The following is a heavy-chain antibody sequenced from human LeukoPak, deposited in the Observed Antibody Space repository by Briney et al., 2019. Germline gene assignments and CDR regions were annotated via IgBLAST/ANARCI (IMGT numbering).Heavy chain of an antibody. CDR2: IYSGGST. CDR3: ARDLHVVADY. Sequence: GGSLTLSCAPSGFTLSSNYMRWVRPAAGKGLEWVSVIYSGGSTYYADSVKGRFTSSRDNSKNTLYLQMNSLRAEDTAVYYCARDLHVVADYWGRGTLVTVSS. V-gene: IGHV3-66*01. D-gene: IGHD2-15*01. CDR1: GFTLSSNY. J-gene: IGHJ4*02.